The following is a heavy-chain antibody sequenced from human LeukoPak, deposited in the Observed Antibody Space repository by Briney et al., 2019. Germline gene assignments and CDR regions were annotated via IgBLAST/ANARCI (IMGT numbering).Heavy chain of an antibody. CDR3: ARRGSGWYRNWFDP. J-gene: IGHJ5*02. Sequence: SETPSLTCTVSGGSISSSSYYWGWIRQPPGKGLEWIGSIYYSGSTYYNPSLKSRVTISVDTSKNQFSLKLSSVTAADTAVYYCARRGSGWYRNWFDPWGQGTLVTVSS. V-gene: IGHV4-39*01. CDR2: IYYSGST. CDR1: GGSISSSSYY. D-gene: IGHD6-19*01.